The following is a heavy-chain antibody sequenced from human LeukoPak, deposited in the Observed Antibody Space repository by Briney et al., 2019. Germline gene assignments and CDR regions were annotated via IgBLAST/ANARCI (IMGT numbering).Heavy chain of an antibody. CDR2: ISWNSASI. J-gene: IGHJ4*02. D-gene: IGHD5-12*01. CDR1: GFTFHHYA. Sequence: GGSLRLSCVASGFTFHHYAIHWVRQVPGKGLEWVSGISWNSASIGYADSVKGRFTISRDNAKNSVYLQMNSLRAEDTAFYYCAKDKAPLYSGYDWDLDFWGQGTLVTVSS. V-gene: IGHV3-9*01. CDR3: AKDKAPLYSGYDWDLDF.